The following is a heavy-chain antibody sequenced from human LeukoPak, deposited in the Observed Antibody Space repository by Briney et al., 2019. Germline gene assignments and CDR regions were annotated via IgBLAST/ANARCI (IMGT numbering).Heavy chain of an antibody. CDR2: IYYSGSI. V-gene: IGHV4-59*08. CDR3: ARPSGSFWLRQAFEI. Sequence: SETLSLTCTVSGASISSYYWSWIRQPPGKGLEWIGDIYYSGSIKYNPSLKSRVTMSVDTSKNQFSLKLSSVTAADTAVYYCARPSGSFWLRQAFEIWGQGTLVTVSS. D-gene: IGHD3-10*01. J-gene: IGHJ3*02. CDR1: GASISSYY.